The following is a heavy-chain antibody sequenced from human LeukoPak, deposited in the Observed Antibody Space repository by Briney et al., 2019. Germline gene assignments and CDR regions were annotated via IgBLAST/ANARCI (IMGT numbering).Heavy chain of an antibody. CDR2: INPNSGDT. J-gene: IGHJ4*02. CDR3: ARGFTYYYDSSGSDY. Sequence: ASVKVSCKASGYTFTGYYMHWVRQAPGQGLEWMGWINPNSGDTNYAQRFQGRVTMTRDTSISTAYMELSRLRSDDTAVYYCARGFTYYYDSSGSDYWGQGTLVTVSS. CDR1: GYTFTGYY. D-gene: IGHD3-22*01. V-gene: IGHV1-2*02.